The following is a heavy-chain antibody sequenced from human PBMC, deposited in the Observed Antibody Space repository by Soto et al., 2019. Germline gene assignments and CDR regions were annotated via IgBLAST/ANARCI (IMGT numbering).Heavy chain of an antibody. J-gene: IGHJ5*02. D-gene: IGHD3-22*01. CDR1: GGAFGSYA. V-gene: IGHV1-69*13. CDR2: IIPIFSTP. Sequence: SVKVSCKTSGGAFGSYAISWVRQAPGQGLEWMGGIIPIFSTPNYAQKFQGRVTITADESTSTAYMELSSLRSEDTAVYYCARPIQYYFDTSAQSAWYDPWGQGTLVTVSS. CDR3: ARPIQYYFDTSAQSAWYDP.